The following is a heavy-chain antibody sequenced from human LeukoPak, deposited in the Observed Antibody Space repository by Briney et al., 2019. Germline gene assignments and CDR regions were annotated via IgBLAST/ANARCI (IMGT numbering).Heavy chain of an antibody. CDR2: IIPMFHKA. CDR3: ARVLHGDYGGGGFDL. V-gene: IGHV1-69*04. CDR1: GGTFSTSS. J-gene: IGHJ3*01. D-gene: IGHD4-17*01. Sequence: SVKVSFEASGGTFSTSSINWVRQAPGQGLEWMGRIIPMFHKADYAQRFQDRVTITADRSTNTVYMGVSRLESDDTAVFYCARVLHGDYGGGGFDLWGQGTMVTVSS.